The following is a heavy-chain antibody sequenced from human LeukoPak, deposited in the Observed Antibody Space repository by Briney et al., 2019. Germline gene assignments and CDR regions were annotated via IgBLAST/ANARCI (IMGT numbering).Heavy chain of an antibody. Sequence: PGGSLRLSCAASGFTFSSYAMHWVRKAPGKGREWVAVISYDGSNKYYADSVKGRFTISRDNSKNTLYLQMNSLRAEDTAVYYCARDEHSSGYSALSRFDYWGQGTLVTVSS. V-gene: IGHV3-30*04. D-gene: IGHD3-22*01. CDR3: ARDEHSSGYSALSRFDY. CDR1: GFTFSSYA. J-gene: IGHJ4*02. CDR2: ISYDGSNK.